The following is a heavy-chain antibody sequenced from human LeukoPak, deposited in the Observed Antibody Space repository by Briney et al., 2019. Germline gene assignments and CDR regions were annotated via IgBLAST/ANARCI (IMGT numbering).Heavy chain of an antibody. CDR1: SDSISSSNW. V-gene: IGHV4-4*02. D-gene: IGHD4-17*01. CDR3: AGVGYGDYGGLDY. J-gene: IGHJ4*02. CDR2: IYHSGST. Sequence: SGTLSLTCAVSSDSISSSNWWSWVRQPPGKGLEWIGEIYHSGSTNYNPSLKSRVTISVDKSKNQFSLKLSSVTAADTAVYYCAGVGYGDYGGLDYWGQGTLVTVSS.